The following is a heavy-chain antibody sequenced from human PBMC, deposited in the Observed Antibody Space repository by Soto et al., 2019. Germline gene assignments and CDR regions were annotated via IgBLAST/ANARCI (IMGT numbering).Heavy chain of an antibody. Sequence: ASVKVSCKASGYTFTSYGIHWVRQAPGQRLEWMGWINAANGDTKYSPKFQGRVTITRDTSASTAYMELSSLRSEDTAVYYCARDPCTNGGCYVRYYYYGMDVWGQGATVTAS. CDR2: INAANGDT. D-gene: IGHD2-8*01. CDR1: GYTFTSYG. V-gene: IGHV1-3*01. CDR3: ARDPCTNGGCYVRYYYYGMDV. J-gene: IGHJ6*02.